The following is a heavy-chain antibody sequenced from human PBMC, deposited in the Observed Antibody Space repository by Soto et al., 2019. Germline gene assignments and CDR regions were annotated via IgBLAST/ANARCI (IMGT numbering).Heavy chain of an antibody. V-gene: IGHV4-30-4*01. CDR1: GGSISSGDYY. Sequence: SETLSLTCTVSGGSISSGDYYWSWIRQPPGKGLEWIGYIYYSGSTYYNPSLKSRVTISVGTSKNQFSLKLSSVTAADTAVYYCARVNAVRGVSTYYFDYWGQGTLVTVSS. D-gene: IGHD3-10*02. J-gene: IGHJ4*02. CDR2: IYYSGST. CDR3: ARVNAVRGVSTYYFDY.